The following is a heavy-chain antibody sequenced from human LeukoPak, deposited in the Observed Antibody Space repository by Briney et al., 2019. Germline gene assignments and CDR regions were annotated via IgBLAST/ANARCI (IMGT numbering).Heavy chain of an antibody. V-gene: IGHV3-7*01. D-gene: IGHD5-24*01. Sequence: RSLSLSCASSGFSFSSCWMSWVRQAPGKGLEWVANRKQDGSEKYYVDSVKGRFTISRDNPNNSLHLQMNSLRAEDTAVCYCARALGRLQPYYYYYGMDVWGQGTTVTVSS. CDR1: GFSFSSCW. CDR2: RKQDGSEK. J-gene: IGHJ6*02. CDR3: ARALGRLQPYYYYYGMDV.